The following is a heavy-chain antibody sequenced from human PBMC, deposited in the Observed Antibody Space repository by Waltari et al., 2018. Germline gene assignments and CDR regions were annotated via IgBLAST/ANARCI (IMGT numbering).Heavy chain of an antibody. CDR2: IKQDGSEK. CDR3: ARTAVPLYYYYMDV. D-gene: IGHD2-21*02. Sequence: EVQLVESGGGLVQPGGSLKLTCAASGFTFSSYWMSWIRQAPGKRLEWVANIKQDGSEKYYVDSVKGRFTISRDIAKNSLFLQMNSLRADDTAVYDCARTAVPLYYYYMDVWGKGTTVTVSS. J-gene: IGHJ6*03. CDR1: GFTFSSYW. V-gene: IGHV3-7*01.